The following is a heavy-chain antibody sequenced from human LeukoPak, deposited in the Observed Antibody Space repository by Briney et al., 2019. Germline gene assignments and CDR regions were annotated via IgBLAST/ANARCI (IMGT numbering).Heavy chain of an antibody. V-gene: IGHV4-39*01. CDR3: ARSSREGATVDY. J-gene: IGHJ4*02. D-gene: IGHD1-26*01. CDR2: IYYSGST. CDR1: GGSISSSSYY. Sequence: SETLSPTCTVSGGSISSSSYYWGWIRQPPGKGLEWIGSIYYSGSTYYNPSLKSRVTISVDTSKNQFSLKLSSVTAADTAVYYCARSSREGATVDYWGQGTLVTVSS.